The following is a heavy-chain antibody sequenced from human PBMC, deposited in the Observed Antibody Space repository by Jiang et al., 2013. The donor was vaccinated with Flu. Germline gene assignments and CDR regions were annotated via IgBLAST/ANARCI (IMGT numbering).Heavy chain of an antibody. J-gene: IGHJ4*02. CDR3: ARAMTPNWNDFLHLRY. D-gene: IGHD1-20*01. V-gene: IGHV7-4-1*02. CDR1: GYTFTSYA. Sequence: VSCKASGYTFTSYAMNWVRQAPGQGLEWMGWINTNTGNPTYAQGFTGRFVFSLDTSVSTAYLQISSLKAEDTAVYYCARAMTPNWNDFLHLRYWGQGTLVTVSS. CDR2: INTNTGNP.